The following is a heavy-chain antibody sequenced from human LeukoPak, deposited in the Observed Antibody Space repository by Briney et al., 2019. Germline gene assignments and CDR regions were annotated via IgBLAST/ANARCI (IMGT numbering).Heavy chain of an antibody. Sequence: ASVKVSCKASGYTFTRYGITWVRQAPGQGLEWMGWISTYSGNTNYPQKFQGRVTMTTDTSTSTAYMELRSLRSDDTAVYYCARDTMVRGQNWFDPWGQGTLVTVSS. J-gene: IGHJ5*02. CDR2: ISTYSGNT. V-gene: IGHV1-18*01. D-gene: IGHD3-10*01. CDR3: ARDTMVRGQNWFDP. CDR1: GYTFTRYG.